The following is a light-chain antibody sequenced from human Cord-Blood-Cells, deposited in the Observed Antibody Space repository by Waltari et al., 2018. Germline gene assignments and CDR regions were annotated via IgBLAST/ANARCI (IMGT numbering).Light chain of an antibody. Sequence: DIQMTQSPSSLSASVGDRVTITCRARQSISSYLNGYQQKPGKAPKLLIYAASSLQSGVPSRFSGSGSGTDFTLTISSLQPEDFATYYCQQSYSTLALTFGGGTKVEIK. CDR1: QSISSY. J-gene: IGKJ4*01. CDR3: QQSYSTLALT. CDR2: AAS. V-gene: IGKV1-39*01.